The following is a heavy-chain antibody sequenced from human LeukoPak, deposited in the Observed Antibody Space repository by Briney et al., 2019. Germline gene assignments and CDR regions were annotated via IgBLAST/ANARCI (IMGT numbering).Heavy chain of an antibody. Sequence: SVKVSCKASGGTFSSYAISWVRQAPGQGLEWMGRIIPILGIANYAQKFQGRVTITADKSTSTAYMELSSLRSEDTAAYYCASSGYDRVRYFDYWGQGTLVTVSS. D-gene: IGHD5-12*01. CDR3: ASSGYDRVRYFDY. CDR2: IIPILGIA. J-gene: IGHJ4*02. CDR1: GGTFSSYA. V-gene: IGHV1-69*04.